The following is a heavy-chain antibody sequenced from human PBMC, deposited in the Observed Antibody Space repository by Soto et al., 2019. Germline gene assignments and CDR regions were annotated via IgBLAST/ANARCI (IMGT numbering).Heavy chain of an antibody. J-gene: IGHJ4*02. CDR3: ARDRRGGIQYYFDY. D-gene: IGHD3-16*01. CDR2: ISYDGSNK. CDR1: GFTFSSYA. Sequence: QVQLVESGGGVVQPGRSLRLSCAASGFTFSSYAMHWVRQAPGKGLEWVAVISYDGSNKYYADSVKGRFTIFRDNSKNTLYLQMNSLRAEDTAVYYCARDRRGGIQYYFDYWGQGTLVTVSS. V-gene: IGHV3-30-3*01.